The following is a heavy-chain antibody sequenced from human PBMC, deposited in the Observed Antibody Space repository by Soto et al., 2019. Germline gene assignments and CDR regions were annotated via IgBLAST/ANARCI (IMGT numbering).Heavy chain of an antibody. V-gene: IGHV3-74*01. J-gene: IGHJ4*02. CDR1: GFSFSNYW. CDR3: ARAFPGDY. Sequence: EAQLVQSGGGLVQPGGSMRLSCAASGFSFSNYWMHWVRQAPGKGLVWVSGIKFDGSRTTYADSVKGRFTNSRDNARNTLYLQMNSLRAEDTAVYYCARAFPGDYWGQGTLVTVSS. CDR2: IKFDGSRT.